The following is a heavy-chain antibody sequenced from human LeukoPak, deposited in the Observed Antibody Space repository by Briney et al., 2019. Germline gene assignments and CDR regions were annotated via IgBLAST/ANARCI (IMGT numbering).Heavy chain of an antibody. J-gene: IGHJ3*02. CDR2: ISYYGSNK. V-gene: IGHV3-30-3*01. CDR1: GFTFSSYA. CDR3: ARGAGRSGYDYRDAFDI. D-gene: IGHD5-12*01. Sequence: GGSLRLSCAVSGFTFSSYAMHWVRQAPGKGLEWVAVISYYGSNKYYADSVKGRFTISRDNSKNTLYLQMNSLRAEDTAVYYCARGAGRSGYDYRDAFDIWGQGTMVTVSS.